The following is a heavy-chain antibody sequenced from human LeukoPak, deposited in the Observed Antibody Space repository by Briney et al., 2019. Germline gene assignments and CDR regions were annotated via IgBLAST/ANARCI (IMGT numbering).Heavy chain of an antibody. V-gene: IGHV1-8*02. CDR1: GYTFTAYY. CDR3: AVCKRRYWFDP. CDR2: INPNSGNT. D-gene: IGHD6-25*01. J-gene: IGHJ5*02. Sequence: ASVKVSCKASGYTFTAYYIHWVRQAPGQGLEWMGRINPNSGNTGYAQKFQGRVTMTRNTSISTAYMELSSLTTEDTAVYYCAVCKRRYWFDPWGQGTLVTVSS.